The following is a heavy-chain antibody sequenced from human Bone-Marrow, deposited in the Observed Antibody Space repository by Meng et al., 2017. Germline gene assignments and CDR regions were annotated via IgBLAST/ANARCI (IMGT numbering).Heavy chain of an antibody. V-gene: IGHV4-39*07. CDR2: IYYSGST. CDR1: GGSISSSSSY. J-gene: IGHJ6*02. D-gene: IGHD3-10*01. Sequence: SETLSLTCTVSGGSISSSSSYWGWIRQPPGKGLEWIGSIYYSGSTYYNPSLKSRVTISVDTSKNQFSLKLSSVTAADTAVYYCARHSGGSGSYFAYYYYYGMDVWGQGTTVTVSS. CDR3: ARHSGGSGSYFAYYYYYGMDV.